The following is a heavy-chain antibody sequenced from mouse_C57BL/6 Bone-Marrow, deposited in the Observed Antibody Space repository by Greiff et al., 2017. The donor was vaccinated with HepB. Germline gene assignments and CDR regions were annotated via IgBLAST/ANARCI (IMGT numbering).Heavy chain of an antibody. CDR2: IDPANGNT. J-gene: IGHJ1*03. CDR3: AGDDGYPYWYFDV. V-gene: IGHV14-3*01. Sequence: VHVKQSVAELVRPGASVKLSCTASGFNIKNTYMHWVKQRPEQGLEWIGRIDPANGNTKYAPKFQGKATITADTSSNTAYLQLSSLTSEDTAIYYCAGDDGYPYWYFDVWGTGTTVTVSS. D-gene: IGHD2-3*01. CDR1: GFNIKNTY.